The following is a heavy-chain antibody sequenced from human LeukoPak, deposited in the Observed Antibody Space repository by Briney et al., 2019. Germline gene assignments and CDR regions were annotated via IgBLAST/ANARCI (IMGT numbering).Heavy chain of an antibody. V-gene: IGHV3-11*01. CDR2: ISLSGTI. J-gene: IGHJ4*02. CDR1: GFTFSDYY. D-gene: IGHD1-26*01. CDR3: AKDILAPGLHFDH. Sequence: GGSLRLSCAASGFTFSDYYMSWIRQAPGKGLERVSYISLSGTIYYADSVKGRFTISRDNAKNSLYLQMNSLRAEDTAVYYCAKDILAPGLHFDHWGQGTLVTVSS.